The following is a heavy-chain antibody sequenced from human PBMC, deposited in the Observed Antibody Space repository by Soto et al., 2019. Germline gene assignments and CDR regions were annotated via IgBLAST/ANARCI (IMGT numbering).Heavy chain of an antibody. J-gene: IGHJ5*02. CDR1: GGSISSYY. V-gene: IGHV4-59*01. Sequence: LSLTCTVSGGSISSYYWSWIRQPPGKGLEWIGYIYYSGSTNYNPSLKSRVTISVDTSKNQFSLKLSSVTAADTAVYYCARGVVVPAAIRRPNWFDPWGQGTLVTVSS. CDR2: IYYSGST. D-gene: IGHD2-2*02. CDR3: ARGVVVPAAIRRPNWFDP.